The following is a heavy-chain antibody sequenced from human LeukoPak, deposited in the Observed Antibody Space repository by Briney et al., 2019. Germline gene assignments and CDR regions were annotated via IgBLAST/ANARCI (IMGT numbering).Heavy chain of an antibody. Sequence: GGSLRLSCAASGFTFSNYWVHWVRQVPGQGLVWVSQINNDGSRTNYADSVKGRFTISRDNAKSTLYLQMNSLRAEGTAVYYCASGIPAFWGQGTLVTVSS. D-gene: IGHD1-1*01. CDR1: GFTFSNYW. CDR2: INNDGSRT. J-gene: IGHJ1*01. V-gene: IGHV3-74*01. CDR3: ASGIPAF.